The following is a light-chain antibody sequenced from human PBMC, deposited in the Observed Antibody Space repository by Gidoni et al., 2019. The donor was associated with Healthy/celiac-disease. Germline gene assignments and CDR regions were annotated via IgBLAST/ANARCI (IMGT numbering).Light chain of an antibody. V-gene: IGLV1-40*01. J-gene: IGLJ1*01. CDR3: QSYDSSLSGYV. CDR1: RSNIGAGYD. CDR2: GNS. Sequence: QSVLTQPPSVSGAPGQRVTISCTGSRSNIGAGYDGHWYQQLPGTAPKLLIYGNSNRPSGVPDRFSGSKSGTSASLAITGRQAEDEADYYCQSYDSSLSGYVFGTGTKVTVL.